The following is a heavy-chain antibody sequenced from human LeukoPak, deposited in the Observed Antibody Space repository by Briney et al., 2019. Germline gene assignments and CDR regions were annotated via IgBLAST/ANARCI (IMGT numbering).Heavy chain of an antibody. D-gene: IGHD2-15*01. CDR3: ARAEGVVVAAHIDV. CDR2: ISAYNGNT. V-gene: IGHV1-18*01. Sequence: GASVKVSCKASGYTFSNYGIYWVRQAPGQGLEWMALISAYNGNTNYAQKLQGRVTVTTDTFTSTAYMELRSLRSDDTAMYYCARAEGVVVAAHIDVWGKGTTVTVSS. J-gene: IGHJ6*03. CDR1: GYTFSNYG.